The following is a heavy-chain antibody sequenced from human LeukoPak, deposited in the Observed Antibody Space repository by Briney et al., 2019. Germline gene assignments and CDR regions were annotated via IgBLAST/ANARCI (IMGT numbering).Heavy chain of an antibody. CDR1: GGSISNYY. CDR3: AGDFMVRGDQVNYYYYYMDV. Sequence: SETLSLTCTVSGGSISNYYSSWIREPPGKGREWIGYISDSGTTNYNPSLKNRVTTSLDTSKNQFSLQLRSVTAADTAVYYCAGDFMVRGDQVNYYYYYMDVWGTGATITVSS. D-gene: IGHD3-10*01. J-gene: IGHJ6*03. CDR2: ISDSGTT. V-gene: IGHV4-59*01.